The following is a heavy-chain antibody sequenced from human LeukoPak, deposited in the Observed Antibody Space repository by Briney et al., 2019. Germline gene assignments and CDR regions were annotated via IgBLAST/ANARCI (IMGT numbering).Heavy chain of an antibody. J-gene: IGHJ4*02. V-gene: IGHV4-39*07. CDR2: IYYSGST. Sequence: SETLSLTCTVSGGSISSSSYYWGWIRQPPGKGLEWIGSIYYSGSTYYNPSLKSRVTISVDTSKNQFSLKLSSVTAADTAVYYCAIHGYSSGWWVDYWGQGTLVTVSS. D-gene: IGHD6-19*01. CDR1: GGSISSSSYY. CDR3: AIHGYSSGWWVDY.